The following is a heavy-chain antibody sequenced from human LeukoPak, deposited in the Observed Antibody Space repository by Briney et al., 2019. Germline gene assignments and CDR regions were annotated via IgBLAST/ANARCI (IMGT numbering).Heavy chain of an antibody. CDR2: INHSGST. CDR1: GGSISSSSYY. CDR3: ARDSDGSGRCDY. J-gene: IGHJ4*02. V-gene: IGHV4-39*07. Sequence: SETLSLTCTVSGGSISSSSYYWGWIRQPPGKGLERIGEINHSGSTNYNPSLKSRVTISVDTSKNQFSLKLSSVTAADTAVYYCARDSDGSGRCDYWGQGTLVTVSS. D-gene: IGHD3-10*01.